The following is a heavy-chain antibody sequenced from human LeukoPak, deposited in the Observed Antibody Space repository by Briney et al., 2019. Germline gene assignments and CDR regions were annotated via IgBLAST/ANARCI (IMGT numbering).Heavy chain of an antibody. CDR2: IWYDGSNK. Sequence: GRSLRLSCAASGFTFSSYGMHWVRQAPGKGLEWVAVIWYDGSNKYYADSVKGRFTISRDNSKNTLYLQMNSLRAEDTAVYYCARDGVPYSSGWQPFQHWGQGTLVTVSS. V-gene: IGHV3-33*01. CDR3: ARDGVPYSSGWQPFQH. CDR1: GFTFSSYG. J-gene: IGHJ1*01. D-gene: IGHD6-19*01.